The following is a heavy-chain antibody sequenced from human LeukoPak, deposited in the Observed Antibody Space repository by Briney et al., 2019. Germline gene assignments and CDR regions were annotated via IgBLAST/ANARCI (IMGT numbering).Heavy chain of an antibody. CDR3: ARDRPVFGDWFDP. D-gene: IGHD3-10*02. Sequence: GASVKVSCKASGYTFTSYDINWVRQATGQGLEWMGWISAYNGNTNHAQKLQGRVTMTTDTSTSTAYMEVRSLRSDDTAVYYCARDRPVFGDWFDPWGQGTLVTVSS. CDR2: ISAYNGNT. CDR1: GYTFTSYD. V-gene: IGHV1-18*01. J-gene: IGHJ5*02.